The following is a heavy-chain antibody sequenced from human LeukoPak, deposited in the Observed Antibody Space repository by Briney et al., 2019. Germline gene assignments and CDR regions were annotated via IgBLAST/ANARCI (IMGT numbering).Heavy chain of an antibody. CDR1: GFTFSSYA. CDR2: ISGRGGDT. V-gene: IGHV3-23*01. CDR3: AKGGRWDYYDSSH. J-gene: IGHJ3*01. Sequence: PGGSLRLSCAASGFTFSSYAMSWVRQAPGKGLEWVSGISGRGGDTYYADSVKGRFTISRDNSKNTLYLQLNSLRADDTAVYYCAKGGRWDYYDSSHWGQGTVVTVSS. D-gene: IGHD3-22*01.